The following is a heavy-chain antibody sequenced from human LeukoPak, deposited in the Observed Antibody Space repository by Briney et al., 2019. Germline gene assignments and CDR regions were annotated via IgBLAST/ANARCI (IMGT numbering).Heavy chain of an antibody. V-gene: IGHV4-4*07. CDR1: GDSISSYY. CDR2: IYTNGST. J-gene: IGHJ4*02. CDR3: ARSFLSNWYYFDN. D-gene: IGHD6-13*01. Sequence: SETLSLTCTVSGDSISSYYWSWIRQPAGKGLEWIGRIYTNGSTNYNPSLKSRVTMSVDTSKNQFSLKLNSVTAADTAVYYCARSFLSNWYYFDNWGQGTLVTVSS.